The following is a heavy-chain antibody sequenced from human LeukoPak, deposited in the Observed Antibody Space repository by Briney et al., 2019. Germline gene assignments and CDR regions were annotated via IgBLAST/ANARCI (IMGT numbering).Heavy chain of an antibody. CDR2: ISSSSSAI. CDR1: GFTFSSYE. V-gene: IGHV3-48*03. J-gene: IGHJ4*02. CDR3: AREEADCGGDRFLL. D-gene: IGHD2-21*02. Sequence: GGSLRLSCAASGFTFSSYEMNWVRQAPGKGLEWLSYISSSSSAIFYADSVKGRFTVSRDNSKNSLYLQMNSLRVEDTAIYYCAREEADCGGDRFLLWGQGTLVTVSS.